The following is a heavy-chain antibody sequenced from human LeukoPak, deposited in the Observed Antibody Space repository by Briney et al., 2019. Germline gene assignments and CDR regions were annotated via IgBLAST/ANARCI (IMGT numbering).Heavy chain of an antibody. V-gene: IGHV3-48*04. J-gene: IGHJ4*02. D-gene: IGHD6-19*01. CDR2: ISSSGSTM. CDR1: GFTFSSYS. Sequence: PGGSLRLSCAASGFTFSSYSMNWVRQAPGKGLEWVSSISSSGSTMYYADSVKGRFTISRDNAKNSMYLQMNSLRVEDTAVYYCAREPVPGTDYFDYWGQGTLVTVSS. CDR3: AREPVPGTDYFDY.